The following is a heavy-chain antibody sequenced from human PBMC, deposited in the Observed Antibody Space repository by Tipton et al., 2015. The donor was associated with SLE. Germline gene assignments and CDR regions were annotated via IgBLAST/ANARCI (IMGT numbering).Heavy chain of an antibody. V-gene: IGHV4-59*01. CDR2: LSYSGST. J-gene: IGHJ3*02. CDR1: GGSLSSYY. D-gene: IGHD2-15*01. Sequence: TLSLTCTVSGGSLSSYYWSWIRQSPEKGLEWIGYLSYSGSTNYNPSLESRVTISVDTSKNPFSLKLSSVTAADTAVYYCARAEGSWDAFDIWGQGTMVTVSS. CDR3: ARAEGSWDAFDI.